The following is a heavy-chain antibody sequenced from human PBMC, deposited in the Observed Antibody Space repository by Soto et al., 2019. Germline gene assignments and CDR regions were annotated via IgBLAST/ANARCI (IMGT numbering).Heavy chain of an antibody. V-gene: IGHV1-8*01. CDR2: MNPNSGNT. Sequence: ASVTVSCKASGYTFTSYDSNWVRQATGQGLEWMGWMNPNSGNTGYAQKFQGRVTMTRNTSISTAYMELSSLRSEDTAVYYCARYFGEYSSSSRWSYYYYYMDVWGKGTTVTVSS. CDR1: GYTFTSYD. D-gene: IGHD6-6*01. CDR3: ARYFGEYSSSSRWSYYYYYMDV. J-gene: IGHJ6*03.